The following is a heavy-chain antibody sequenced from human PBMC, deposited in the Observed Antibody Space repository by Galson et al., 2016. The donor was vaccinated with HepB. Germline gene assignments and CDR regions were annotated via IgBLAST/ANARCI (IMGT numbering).Heavy chain of an antibody. CDR2: ISTTGNAV. CDR1: GFLFENYQ. J-gene: IGHJ6*02. V-gene: IGHV3-48*03. Sequence: SLRLSCAGSGFLFENYQMNWIRQAPGKGLEWVSYISTTGNAVYYTDSVRGRFSVSRDDSTNSVYLQMNSLKTEDTALYYCTRSIGPTGMDVWGQGTTVIVSS. CDR3: TRSIGPTGMDV. D-gene: IGHD5-12*01.